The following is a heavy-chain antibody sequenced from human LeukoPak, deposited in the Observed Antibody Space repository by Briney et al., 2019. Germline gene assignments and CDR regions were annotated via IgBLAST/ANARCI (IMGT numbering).Heavy chain of an antibody. J-gene: IGHJ4*02. CDR2: IKQDSSEK. CDR3: ARYCSSGYCWSFDY. D-gene: IGHD3-22*01. CDR1: GFTFSNYW. Sequence: GGSLRLSCAASGFTFSNYWMSWVRQAPGKGLEWVAHIKQDSSEKFYVDSVKGRFTVSRDNAKNSLYLQMSSLRAEDTAVYFCARYCSSGYCWSFDYWGQGTLVTVAS. V-gene: IGHV3-7*01.